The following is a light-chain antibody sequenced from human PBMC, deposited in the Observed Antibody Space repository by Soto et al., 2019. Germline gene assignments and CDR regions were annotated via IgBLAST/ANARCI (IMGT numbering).Light chain of an antibody. V-gene: IGKV1-9*01. CDR1: HDISTF. J-gene: IGKJ5*01. CDR2: EAS. Sequence: DIQLTQSPSLLSASIGDRVTITCRASHDISTFLAWYQQKPGKAPKLLIYEASTLQSGVPSRFSGSGSGTEFTLTISGLLPADFEAYHCQQLYTLPFPFGQGTRL. CDR3: QQLYTLPFP.